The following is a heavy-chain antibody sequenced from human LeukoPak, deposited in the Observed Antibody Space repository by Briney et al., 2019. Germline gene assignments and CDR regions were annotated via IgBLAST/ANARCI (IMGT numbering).Heavy chain of an antibody. J-gene: IGHJ4*02. CDR3: ARGKRYCSSTSCSFDY. CDR2: INHSGST. D-gene: IGHD2-2*01. CDR1: GGSFSGFY. V-gene: IGHV4-34*01. Sequence: PSETLSLTCAVYGGSFSGFYWSWIRQPPGKGLEWIGEINHSGSTNYNPSLKSRVTISIDMSKNQVSLKLSSVTAADTAVYYCARGKRYCSSTSCSFDYWGQGTLVTVSS.